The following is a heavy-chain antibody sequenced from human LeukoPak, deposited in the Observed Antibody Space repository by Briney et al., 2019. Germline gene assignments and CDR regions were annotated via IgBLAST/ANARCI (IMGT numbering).Heavy chain of an antibody. V-gene: IGHV4-39*07. CDR2: IYYSGST. Sequence: PSETLSLTCTVSGGSISSSSYYWGWIRQPPGKGLEWIGSIYYSGSTYYNPSLKSRVTISVDTSKNQFSLKLSSVTAADTAVYYCAREGPNYYGSGMRGIDYWGQGTLVTVSS. CDR3: AREGPNYYGSGMRGIDY. D-gene: IGHD3-10*01. J-gene: IGHJ4*02. CDR1: GGSISSSSYY.